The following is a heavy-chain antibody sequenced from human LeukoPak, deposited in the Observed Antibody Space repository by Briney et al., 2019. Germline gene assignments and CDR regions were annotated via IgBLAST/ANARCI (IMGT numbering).Heavy chain of an antibody. CDR1: GGSISSYY. D-gene: IGHD1-26*01. Sequence: SETLSLTCTVSGGSISSYYWSWIRQPAGKGXXXXGRIYTSGSTNYNPSLKSRVTMSVDTSKNQFSLKLSSVTAADTAVYYCARGGAIRYYYGMDVWGQGTTVTVSS. CDR3: ARGGAIRYYYGMDV. J-gene: IGHJ6*02. CDR2: IYTSGST. V-gene: IGHV4-4*07.